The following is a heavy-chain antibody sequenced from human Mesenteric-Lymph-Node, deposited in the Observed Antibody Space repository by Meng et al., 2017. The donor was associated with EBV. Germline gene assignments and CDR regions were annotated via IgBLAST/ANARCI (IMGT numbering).Heavy chain of an antibody. V-gene: IGHV6-1*01. CDR2: TYYRSKWYN. J-gene: IGHJ2*01. Sequence: QLQLQQSGPGLVKPPXXLPLTXAIPGDSVSSNSAAWNWIRQSPSRGLEWLGRTYYRSKWYNDYAVFVKSRITINPDTSKNQFSLQLNSVTPEDTAVYYCARGATSVFDLWGRGTLCTVSS. CDR1: GDSVSSNSAA. CDR3: ARGATSVFDL.